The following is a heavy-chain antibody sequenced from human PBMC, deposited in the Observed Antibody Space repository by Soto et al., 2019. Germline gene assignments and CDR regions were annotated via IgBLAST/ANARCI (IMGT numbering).Heavy chain of an antibody. Sequence: PSETLSLTCTVSGGSISSGDYYWSWIRQPPGKGLEWIGYIYYSGSTNYNPSLKSRVTISVDTSKNQFSLKLSSVTAADTAVYYCASLDLIVATQYGMDVWGQGTTVTVSS. CDR3: ASLDLIVATQYGMDV. V-gene: IGHV4-30-4*01. J-gene: IGHJ6*02. CDR2: IYYSGST. CDR1: GGSISSGDYY. D-gene: IGHD5-12*01.